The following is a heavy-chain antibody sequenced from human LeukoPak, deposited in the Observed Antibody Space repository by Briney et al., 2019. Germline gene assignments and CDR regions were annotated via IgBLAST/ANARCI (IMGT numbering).Heavy chain of an antibody. CDR1: GYTFTGYY. CDR3: ARDRVGTGTTRKGWFDP. Sequence: ASVKVSCKASGYTFTGYYMHWVRQAPGQGLEWMGWINPNSGGTNYAQEFQGRVTMTRDTSISTAYMELSRLRSDDTAVYYCARDRVGTGTTRKGWFDPWGQGTLVTVSS. V-gene: IGHV1-2*02. D-gene: IGHD1-7*01. J-gene: IGHJ5*02. CDR2: INPNSGGT.